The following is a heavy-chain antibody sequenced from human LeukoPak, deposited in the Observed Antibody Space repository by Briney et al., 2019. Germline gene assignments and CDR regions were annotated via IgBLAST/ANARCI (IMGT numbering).Heavy chain of an antibody. CDR3: AKDADYYGSGTLHGYFDY. Sequence: GGSLRLSCAASGFTFSSYGMHWVRQAPGKGLEWVAFIRYDGSNKYYADSVKGRFTISRDNPKNTLYLQMNSLRAEDTAVYYCAKDADYYGSGTLHGYFDYWGQGTLVTVSS. J-gene: IGHJ4*02. V-gene: IGHV3-30*02. D-gene: IGHD3-10*01. CDR2: IRYDGSNK. CDR1: GFTFSSYG.